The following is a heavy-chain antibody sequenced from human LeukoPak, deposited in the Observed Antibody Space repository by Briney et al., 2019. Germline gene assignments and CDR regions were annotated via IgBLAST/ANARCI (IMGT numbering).Heavy chain of an antibody. Sequence: GGSLRLSCAASRFTFSTYWMHWVRQAPGKGLVWVSRINSDGSSTGYADSVKGRFTISRDNAKNSLYLQMNSLRAEDTAVYYCARGNYYGSGSYYSPDYWGQGTLVTVSS. D-gene: IGHD3-10*01. J-gene: IGHJ4*02. CDR3: ARGNYYGSGSYYSPDY. CDR2: INSDGSST. CDR1: RFTFSTYW. V-gene: IGHV3-74*01.